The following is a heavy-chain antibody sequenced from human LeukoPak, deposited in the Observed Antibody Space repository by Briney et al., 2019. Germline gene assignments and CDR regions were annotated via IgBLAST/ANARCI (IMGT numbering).Heavy chain of an antibody. D-gene: IGHD1-26*01. CDR3: ARKPTTSDAFDM. CDR2: IYHGGST. J-gene: IGHJ3*02. Sequence: SGTLSLTCAVSGGSISSTNWWSWVRHPPGKGLGGIGEIYHGGSTNYNPSLTSRATISVDKSKGQFSLKVTSVTAADRAIYYCARKPTTSDAFDMWGQGTMVTVSS. V-gene: IGHV4-4*02. CDR1: GGSISSTNW.